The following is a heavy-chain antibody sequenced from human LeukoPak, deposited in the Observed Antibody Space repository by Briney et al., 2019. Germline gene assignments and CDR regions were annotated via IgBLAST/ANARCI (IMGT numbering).Heavy chain of an antibody. CDR2: MNPNSGNT. V-gene: IGHV1-8*01. Sequence: ASVKVSCKASGYTFTSYDINWVRQATGQGLEWMGWMNPNSGNTGYAQKFQGRVTMTRNTSISTAYMELSSLRSEDTAVYYCARGPNSGSPYYYYGMDVCGQGTTVTVSS. CDR1: GYTFTSYD. D-gene: IGHD5-12*01. CDR3: ARGPNSGSPYYYYGMDV. J-gene: IGHJ6*02.